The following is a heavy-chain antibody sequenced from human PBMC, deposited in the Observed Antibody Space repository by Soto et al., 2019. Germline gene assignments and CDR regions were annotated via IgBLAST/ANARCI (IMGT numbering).Heavy chain of an antibody. CDR3: ARVLRASVV. J-gene: IGHJ3*01. CDR1: ECPFSSYG. Sequence: GGPLSLSCAASECPFSSYGMHWVRQAPGKGLEWWAVIWYDGSNKYYADSVKGRFTISRDNFKNALYLQMMSLSAEDTAVSFFARVLRASVVWGQGTMVTVS. CDR2: IWYDGSNK. D-gene: IGHD2-15*01. V-gene: IGHV3-33*01.